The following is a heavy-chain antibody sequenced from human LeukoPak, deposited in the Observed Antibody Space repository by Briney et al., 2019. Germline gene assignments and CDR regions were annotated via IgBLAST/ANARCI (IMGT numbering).Heavy chain of an antibody. CDR3: ARAQRDGYNQIDY. D-gene: IGHD5-24*01. V-gene: IGHV3-30*04. CDR1: EFTFSAYP. J-gene: IGHJ4*02. Sequence: HPGGSLRLSCAASEFTFSAYPMHWLRQRPGKGLESLAVISHDASETYYANSVKGRFTISRDNSKDTLYLQMTSLRGEDTAVYYCARAQRDGYNQIDYWGQGTLVVVSS. CDR2: ISHDASET.